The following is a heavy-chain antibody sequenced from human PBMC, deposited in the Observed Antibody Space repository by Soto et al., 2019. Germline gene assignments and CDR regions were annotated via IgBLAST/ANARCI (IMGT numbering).Heavy chain of an antibody. J-gene: IGHJ4*02. CDR1: GFTFSSYG. D-gene: IGHD2-21*02. CDR3: ATKGTADLADY. V-gene: IGHV3-30*03. CDR2: ISYDGSNK. Sequence: QVQLVESGGGVVQPGRSLRLSCAASGFTFSSYGMHWVRQAPGKGLEWVAVISYDGSNKYYADSVKGRFTISRDNSKNTLYLQMNSLRAEDTAVYYCATKGTADLADYWGQGTLVTVSS.